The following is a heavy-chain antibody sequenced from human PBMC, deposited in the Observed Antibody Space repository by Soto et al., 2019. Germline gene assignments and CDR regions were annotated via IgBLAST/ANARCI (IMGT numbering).Heavy chain of an antibody. V-gene: IGHV4-30-4*01. CDR1: GGSISSGNYY. D-gene: IGHD4-17*01. CDR2: ISYSGTT. CDR3: ATLGTPVTGLYYFDY. Sequence: QVQLQESGPGLVKPSQTLSLTCTVSGGSISSGNYYWSWIRQPPGQGLGWIGFISYSGTTHYSASLRSRVSISVVTSKNQFSLDVSSVTAADTAVYYCATLGTPVTGLYYFDYWGQGTLVTVSS. J-gene: IGHJ4*02.